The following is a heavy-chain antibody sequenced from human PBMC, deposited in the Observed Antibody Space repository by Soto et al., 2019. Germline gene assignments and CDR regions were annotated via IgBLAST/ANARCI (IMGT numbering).Heavy chain of an antibody. V-gene: IGHV3-64*01. J-gene: IGHJ6*03. D-gene: IGHD6-6*01. Sequence: EVQLVESGGGLAQPGGSLRLSCAASGFTLSSDAMDWVRQAPGKGLEYVSGISSNGIGTYYANSVKGRFTISRDNSKNTVYLQMDSLRPEDIAVDYCARRARADYYYMAGWGNGTTVTVS. CDR1: GFTLSSDA. CDR3: ARRARADYYYMAG. CDR2: ISSNGIGT.